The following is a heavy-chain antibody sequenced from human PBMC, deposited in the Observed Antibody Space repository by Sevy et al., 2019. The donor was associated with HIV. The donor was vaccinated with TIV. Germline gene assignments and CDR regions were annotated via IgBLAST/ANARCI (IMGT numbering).Heavy chain of an antibody. CDR3: ARGGGSGSYWFDP. V-gene: IGHV4-61*02. D-gene: IGHD3-10*01. J-gene: IGHJ5*02. CDR2: IYTSGST. CDR1: GGSISSGSYY. Sequence: SETLSLTCTVSGGSISSGSYYWSWIRQPAGKGLEWIGRIYTSGSTNYHPSLKSRVTISVDTSKNQFSLKLSSVTAADTAVYYCARGGGSGSYWFDPWGQGTLVTVSS.